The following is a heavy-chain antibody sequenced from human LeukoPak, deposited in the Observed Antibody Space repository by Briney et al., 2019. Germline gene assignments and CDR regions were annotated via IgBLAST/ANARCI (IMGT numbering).Heavy chain of an antibody. CDR3: ARGGSYFPTHGLGY. Sequence: SETLSLTCTVSGGSISSSSYYWGWIRQPPGKGLEWIGSMYYSGSTYYNPSLKSRVTISVDTSKNQFSLKLSSVTAADTAVYYCARGGSYFPTHGLGYWGQGTLVTVSS. CDR1: GGSISSSSYY. J-gene: IGHJ4*02. V-gene: IGHV4-39*01. D-gene: IGHD1-26*01. CDR2: MYYSGST.